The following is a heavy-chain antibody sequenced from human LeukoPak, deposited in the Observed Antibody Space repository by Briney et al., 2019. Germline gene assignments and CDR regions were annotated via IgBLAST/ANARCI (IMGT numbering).Heavy chain of an antibody. CDR3: ARDRAYGDYDF. Sequence: GGSLRLSCAASGFTFSSYSMNWVRQAPGKGLEWVANIKDDGRDKKYVDSVKGRFTISRDNAKSSLYLQMNSLRAEDTALYYCARDRAYGDYDFWGQGTLVTVSS. D-gene: IGHD4-17*01. CDR1: GFTFSSYS. J-gene: IGHJ4*02. V-gene: IGHV3-7*03. CDR2: IKDDGRDK.